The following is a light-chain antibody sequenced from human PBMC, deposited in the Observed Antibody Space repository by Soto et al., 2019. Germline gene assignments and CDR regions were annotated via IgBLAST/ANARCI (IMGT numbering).Light chain of an antibody. J-gene: IGKJ1*01. Sequence: EIVMTQSPATLSVSPGGRATLSCRASQSVSSNLAWYQQKPGQAPRLLIQRASTRATGIPARFSGSGSGTEFTLTISSLQSEDFAVYFCQQYNNWPGTFGQGTKVDIK. CDR3: QQYNNWPGT. CDR1: QSVSSN. CDR2: RAS. V-gene: IGKV3-15*01.